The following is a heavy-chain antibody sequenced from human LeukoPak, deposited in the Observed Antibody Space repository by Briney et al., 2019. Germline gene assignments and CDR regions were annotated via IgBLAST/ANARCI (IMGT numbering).Heavy chain of an antibody. CDR3: ARSAYYGNTGYYQDF. J-gene: IGHJ4*02. V-gene: IGHV3-74*01. D-gene: IGHD3-9*01. CDR1: GFTFSDYW. Sequence: PGGSLRLSCAASGFTFSDYWIHWIRQAPGKGLVWVSRINTDGSTTTYADSVKGRFTISRDNTKNTLYLQMNSLRDEATAVYYCARSAYYGNTGYYQDFWGQGTLVTVSS. CDR2: INTDGSTT.